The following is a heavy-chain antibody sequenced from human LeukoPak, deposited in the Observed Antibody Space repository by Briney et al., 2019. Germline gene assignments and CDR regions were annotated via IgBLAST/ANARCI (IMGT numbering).Heavy chain of an antibody. CDR1: GYTFTSYG. CDR3: ARDSIAAAGKADHYMDV. D-gene: IGHD6-13*01. CDR2: ISAYNGNT. Sequence: ASVKVSCKASGYTFTSYGISWVRQAPGQGLEWMGWISAYNGNTNYAQKLQGRVTMTTDTSTSTAYMELRSLRSDDTAVYYCARDSIAAAGKADHYMDVWGKGTTVTVSS. J-gene: IGHJ6*03. V-gene: IGHV1-18*01.